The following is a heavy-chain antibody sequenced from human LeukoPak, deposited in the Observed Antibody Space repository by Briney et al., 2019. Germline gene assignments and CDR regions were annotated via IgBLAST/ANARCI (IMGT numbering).Heavy chain of an antibody. CDR3: AKEDCSGGSCFDY. J-gene: IGHJ4*02. V-gene: IGHV3-48*04. D-gene: IGHD2-15*01. Sequence: GGSLRLSCAASGFTFSSYSMNWVRQAPGKGLEWVSYISSSSSTIYYADSVKGRFTISRDNAKNSLYLQMNSLRAEDTALYYCAKEDCSGGSCFDYWGQGTLVTVSS. CDR2: ISSSSSTI. CDR1: GFTFSSYS.